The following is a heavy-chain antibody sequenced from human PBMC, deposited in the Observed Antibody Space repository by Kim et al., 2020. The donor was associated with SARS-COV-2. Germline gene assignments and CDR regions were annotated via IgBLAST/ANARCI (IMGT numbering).Heavy chain of an antibody. D-gene: IGHD4-17*01. CDR2: IYSGGST. Sequence: GGSLRLSCAASGFTVSSNYMSWVRQAPGKGLEWVSVIYSGGSTYYADSGKGRFTISRDNSKNTLDLQMNSLRAEDTAVYYCAREGPTVVFDYWGQGTLVTVSS. CDR3: AREGPTVVFDY. CDR1: GFTVSSNY. J-gene: IGHJ4*02. V-gene: IGHV3-66*01.